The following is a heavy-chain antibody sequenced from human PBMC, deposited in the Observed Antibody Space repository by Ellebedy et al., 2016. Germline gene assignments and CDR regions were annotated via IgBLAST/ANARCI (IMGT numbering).Heavy chain of an antibody. CDR1: GGSISSGGYS. CDR3: ARSWEYDFWRNYYMDL. D-gene: IGHD3-3*01. J-gene: IGHJ6*03. V-gene: IGHV4-31*03. Sequence: SETLSLXCTVSGGSISSGGYSWTWIRQHPGKGLEWIGFIYSSGDTYYHPSLKSRFTISVDTSKNHFSLRLRSVTAADTGIYYCARSWEYDFWRNYYMDLWGKGTTVIVSS. CDR2: IYSSGDT.